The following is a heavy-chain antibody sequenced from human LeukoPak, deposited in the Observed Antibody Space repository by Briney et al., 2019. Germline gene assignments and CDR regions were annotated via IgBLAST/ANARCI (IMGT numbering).Heavy chain of an antibody. V-gene: IGHV3-23*01. CDR3: AKALAARPPFGHYYYMDV. CDR2: ISGSGGGT. J-gene: IGHJ6*03. Sequence: GGSLRLSCAASGFTFTSYAMSWVRQAPGKGLEWVSGISGSGGGTYYADSVKGRFTISRDNSKNTLYLQMNSLRAEDTAVYYCAKALAARPPFGHYYYMDVWGKGTTVTVSS. CDR1: GFTFTSYA. D-gene: IGHD6-6*01.